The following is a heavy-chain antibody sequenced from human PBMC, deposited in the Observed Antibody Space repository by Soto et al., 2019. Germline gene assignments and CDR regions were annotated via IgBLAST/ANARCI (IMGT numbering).Heavy chain of an antibody. CDR2: MNPNSGNT. Sequence: QVQLVQSGAEVKKPGASVKVSCKASGYTFTSYDINWVRLATGQGLEWMGWMNPNSGNTSYAQKYQGRVTKTRNTSISTTYMELSSLRSEDTALYYCARIKQDYAVAWGQGTLVTVSS. CDR3: ARIKQDYAVA. D-gene: IGHD3-16*01. V-gene: IGHV1-8*01. J-gene: IGHJ5*02. CDR1: GYTFTSYD.